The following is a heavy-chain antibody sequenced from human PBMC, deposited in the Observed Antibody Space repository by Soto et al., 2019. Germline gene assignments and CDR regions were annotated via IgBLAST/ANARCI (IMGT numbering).Heavy chain of an antibody. CDR3: ARGFRNGFNV. J-gene: IGHJ6*02. Sequence: EVQLVASGGGLVKPGGSLRLSCVASGFTFSGYSINWVRQAPGKGLEWVSYISGPSIYIYYADSVKGRFTISRDNAKSAVYLQMNSLRAADTSVYYCARGFRNGFNVWGQGTTVSVSS. CDR2: ISGPSIYI. D-gene: IGHD2-8*01. V-gene: IGHV3-21*01. CDR1: GFTFSGYS.